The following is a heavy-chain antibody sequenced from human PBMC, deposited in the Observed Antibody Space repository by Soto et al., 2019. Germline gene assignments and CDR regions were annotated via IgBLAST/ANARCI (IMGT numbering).Heavy chain of an antibody. J-gene: IGHJ3*02. Sequence: SVKVSWKASVYTFTRYGISWVRQAPGQGLEWMGWISGYNGNTNYAQNLQGRVTMTTDTSTSTAYMELRSLRSDDTAVYYCARDLYYYDNSGLGRFDIWGQGTMVTVSS. V-gene: IGHV1-18*04. CDR2: ISGYNGNT. CDR1: VYTFTRYG. D-gene: IGHD3-22*01. CDR3: ARDLYYYDNSGLGRFDI.